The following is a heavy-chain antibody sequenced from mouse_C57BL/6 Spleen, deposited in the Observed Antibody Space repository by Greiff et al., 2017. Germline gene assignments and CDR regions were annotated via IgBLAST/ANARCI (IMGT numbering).Heavy chain of an antibody. D-gene: IGHD1-1*01. CDR2: IDPSDSET. CDR1: GYTFTSYW. Sequence: VQLQQPGAELVRPGSSVKLSCKASGYTFTSYWMHWVKQRPIQGLEWIGNIDPSDSETHYNQKFKDKATLTVDKSSSTAYMQLSSLTSEDSAVYYCARRGYGSSYEDYWGQGTPLTVSS. CDR3: ARRGYGSSYEDY. J-gene: IGHJ2*01. V-gene: IGHV1-52*01.